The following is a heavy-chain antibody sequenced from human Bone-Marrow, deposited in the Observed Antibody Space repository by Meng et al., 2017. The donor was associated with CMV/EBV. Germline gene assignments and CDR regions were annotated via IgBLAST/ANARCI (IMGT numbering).Heavy chain of an antibody. V-gene: IGHV4-39*07. CDR3: ARGGS. Sequence: GSLRLSCTVSGGSISSSSYYWGWIRQPPGKGLEWIGSIYYSGSTYYNPSLKSRVTISVDTSKNQFSLKLSSVTAADTAVYYCARGGSWGQGTLVNVSS. CDR1: GGSISSSSYY. J-gene: IGHJ4*02. CDR2: IYYSGST.